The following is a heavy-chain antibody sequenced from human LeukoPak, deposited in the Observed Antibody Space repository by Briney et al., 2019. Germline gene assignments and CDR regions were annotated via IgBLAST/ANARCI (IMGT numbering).Heavy chain of an antibody. CDR3: TRAPYYYDSSGYYRSYDYYYYYYMDV. D-gene: IGHD3-22*01. V-gene: IGHV3-49*03. Sequence: QPGRSLRLSCTASGFTFGDYAMSWFRQAPGKGLEWVGFIRSKVYGGTTEYAASVKGRFTISRDDSKSIAYLQMNSLKTEDTAVYYCTRAPYYYDSSGYYRSYDYYYYYYMDVWGKGTTVTVSS. CDR2: IRSKVYGGTT. J-gene: IGHJ6*03. CDR1: GFTFGDYA.